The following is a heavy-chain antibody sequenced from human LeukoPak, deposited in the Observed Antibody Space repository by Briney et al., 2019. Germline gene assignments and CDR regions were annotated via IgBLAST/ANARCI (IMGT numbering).Heavy chain of an antibody. CDR1: GYTFTSYG. CDR2: INTYSGDT. D-gene: IGHD3-22*01. CDR3: ARVGHDRHFDS. V-gene: IGHV1-18*01. Sequence: ASVKVSCKASGYTFTSYGISWVRQAPGQGLEWMGWINTYSGDTNYAQKIQGRVTMTTDTSTSTAYMQLRSLSFDDTAVYFCARVGHDRHFDSWGQGTLVTVSS. J-gene: IGHJ4*02.